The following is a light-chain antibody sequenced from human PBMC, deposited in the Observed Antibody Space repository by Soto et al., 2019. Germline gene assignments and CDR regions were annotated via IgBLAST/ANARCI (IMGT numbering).Light chain of an antibody. CDR2: AAS. Sequence: DIQITQSPSSLSASVGDRVTITCLASQSISSYLNWYQQKPGKDPKLLIYAASSLQSGVPSRFSGSGSGTDFTLTISSLQPEDFATYYCQQSYSTWITFGQGTRLEIK. CDR3: QQSYSTWIT. CDR1: QSISSY. V-gene: IGKV1-39*01. J-gene: IGKJ5*01.